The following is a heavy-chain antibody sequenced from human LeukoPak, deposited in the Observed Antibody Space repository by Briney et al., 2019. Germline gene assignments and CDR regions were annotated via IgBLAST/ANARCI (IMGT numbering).Heavy chain of an antibody. CDR3: ARRLHGSWYSFYYYGMDV. CDR2: IYYSGST. CDR1: GGSISSSGYY. J-gene: IGHJ6*02. V-gene: IGHV4-39*01. Sequence: PSETLSLTCTVSGGSISSSGYYWGWIRQPPGKGLEWIGSIYYSGSTYYNPSLKSRVTISVDTSKNQFSLKLSSVTAADTAVYYCARRLHGSWYSFYYYGMDVWGQGTTVTVSS. D-gene: IGHD6-13*01.